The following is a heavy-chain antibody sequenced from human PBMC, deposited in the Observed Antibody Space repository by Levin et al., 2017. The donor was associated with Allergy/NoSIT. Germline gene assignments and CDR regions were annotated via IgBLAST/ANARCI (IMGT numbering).Heavy chain of an antibody. CDR1: GYSFTSYW. D-gene: IGHD2-2*01. V-gene: IGHV5-10-1*01. CDR2: IDPSDSYT. J-gene: IGHJ6*03. CDR3: ARLTQTQIVVVPAAMSGHYYYYMDV. Sequence: GESLKISCKGSGYSFTSYWISWVRQMPGKGLEWVGRIDPSDSYTNYSPSFQGHVTISADKSISTAYLQWSSLKASDTAMYYCARLTQTQIVVVPAAMSGHYYYYMDVWGKGTTVTVSS.